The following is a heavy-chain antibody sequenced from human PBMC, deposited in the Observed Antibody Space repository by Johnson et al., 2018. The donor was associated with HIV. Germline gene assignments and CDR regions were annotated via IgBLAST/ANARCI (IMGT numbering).Heavy chain of an antibody. CDR3: ARDPDGTTGTTYPDAAFDI. CDR1: GFTFSYYG. V-gene: IGHV3-33*01. D-gene: IGHD1-1*01. CDR2: LWFDGTNK. Sequence: QEQLVESGGGVVQPGRSLRLSCAASGFTFSYYGMHWVRPAPGKGLEWVAVLWFDGTNKYYADSVKGRFPIPRDNSKNTLDLQRNSLRAEDTAVYYGARDPDGTTGTTYPDAAFDIWGQGTMVTVSS. J-gene: IGHJ3*02.